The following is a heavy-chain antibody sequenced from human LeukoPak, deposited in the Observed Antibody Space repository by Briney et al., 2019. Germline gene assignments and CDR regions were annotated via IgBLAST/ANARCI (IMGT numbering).Heavy chain of an antibody. CDR1: GFTFSSYW. J-gene: IGHJ4*02. CDR2: IKQDGSEK. D-gene: IGHD3-16*02. Sequence: GRSLRLSCAASGFTFSSYWMSWVRQAPGKGLEWVANIKQDGSEKYYVDSVKGRFTISRDNAKNSLYLQMNSLRAEDTAVYYCARVNYVWGSYRFPQGGFDYWGQGTLVTVSS. V-gene: IGHV3-7*01. CDR3: ARVNYVWGSYRFPQGGFDY.